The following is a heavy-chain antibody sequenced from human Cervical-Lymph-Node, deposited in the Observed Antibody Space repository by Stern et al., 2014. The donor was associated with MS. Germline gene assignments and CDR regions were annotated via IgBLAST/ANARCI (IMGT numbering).Heavy chain of an antibody. D-gene: IGHD3-16*01. V-gene: IGHV1-2*06. Sequence: VQLVESGADVKKPGASLTVSCKTSGYIFGAYYIHWVRQAPGPGLEWMGRISPNTRDTDYARKFQDRVTMTRDTSINTAYMELFRLTSDDSAIYYCARGRDGVYFDYWGQGSLVVVSS. J-gene: IGHJ4*02. CDR3: ARGRDGVYFDY. CDR2: ISPNTRDT. CDR1: GYIFGAYY.